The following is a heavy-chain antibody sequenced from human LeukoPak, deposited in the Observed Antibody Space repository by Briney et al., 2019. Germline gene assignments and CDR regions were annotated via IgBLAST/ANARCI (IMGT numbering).Heavy chain of an antibody. CDR2: INHSGST. J-gene: IGHJ5*02. D-gene: IGHD3-10*01. CDR3: ARSGLHYGSGSGWFDP. V-gene: IGHV4-34*01. Sequence: SETLSLTCAVYGGSFSGYYWSWIRQPPGKGLEWIGEINHSGSTNYNPSLKSRVTISVDTSKNQFSLKLSSVTAADTAVYYCARSGLHYGSGSGWFDPWGQGTLVTVSS. CDR1: GGSFSGYY.